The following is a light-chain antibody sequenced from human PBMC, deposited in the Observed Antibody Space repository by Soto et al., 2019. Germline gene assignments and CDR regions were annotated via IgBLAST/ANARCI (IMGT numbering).Light chain of an antibody. CDR1: QSVSSY. V-gene: IGKV3-11*01. CDR3: QQRSNWPLLT. Sequence: EIVLTQSPATLSLSPGERAILSCRASQSVSSYLAWYQQKPGQAPRLLIYDASNRATGIPARFSGSGSGTDFTLTISRVEDEAFAVYYCQQRSNWPLLTFGEGTKVEIK. J-gene: IGKJ4*01. CDR2: DAS.